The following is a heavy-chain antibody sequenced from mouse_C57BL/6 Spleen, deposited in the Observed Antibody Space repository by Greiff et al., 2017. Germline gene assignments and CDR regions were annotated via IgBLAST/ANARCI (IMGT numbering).Heavy chain of an antibody. J-gene: IGHJ4*01. D-gene: IGHD1-1*01. Sequence: EVHLVESGGGLVKPGGSLKLSCAASGFTFSSYAMSWVRQTPEKRLEWVATISDGGSYTYYPDNVKGRFTISRDNAKNNLYLQMSHLKSEDTAMYYCARGSPLRYAMDYWGQGTSVTVSS. V-gene: IGHV5-4*01. CDR1: GFTFSSYA. CDR2: ISDGGSYT. CDR3: ARGSPLRYAMDY.